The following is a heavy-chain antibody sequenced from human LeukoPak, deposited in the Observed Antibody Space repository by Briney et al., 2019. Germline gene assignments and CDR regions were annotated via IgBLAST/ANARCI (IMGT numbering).Heavy chain of an antibody. V-gene: IGHV3-23*01. D-gene: IGHD2-15*01. CDR1: GFTFSSFA. CDR3: AKEVVVAANPFDY. Sequence: GGSLRLTCAASGFTFSSFAMSWVRQAPGKGLEWVSASGSGGSTYYADSVKGRFTISRDNSKNTLYLQMNSMRADDTAVYYCAKEVVVAANPFDYWGQGTLVTVSS. J-gene: IGHJ4*02. CDR2: SGSGGST.